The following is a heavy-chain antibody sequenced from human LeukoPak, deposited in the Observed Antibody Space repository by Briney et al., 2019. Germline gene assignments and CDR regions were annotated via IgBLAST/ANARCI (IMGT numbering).Heavy chain of an antibody. J-gene: IGHJ4*02. CDR3: ARFWRDGYQDY. CDR2: ISAYNGNT. Sequence: ASVKVSCKASGYTFTSYGISWVRQAPGQVLGWMGWISAYNGNTNYAQKLQGRVTMTTDTSTSTAYMELRSLRSDDTAVYYCARFWRDGYQDYWGQGTLVTVSS. D-gene: IGHD5-12*01. CDR1: GYTFTSYG. V-gene: IGHV1-18*01.